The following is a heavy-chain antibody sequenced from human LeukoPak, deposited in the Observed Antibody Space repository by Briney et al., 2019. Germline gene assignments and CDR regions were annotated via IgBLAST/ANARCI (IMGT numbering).Heavy chain of an antibody. CDR2: LYYSGST. CDR3: ARAGYSRWFDP. CDR1: GGSISSSTYY. Sequence: SETLSLTCTVSGGSISSSTYYWGWIRQPPGKGLEWIGSLYYSGSTYYNPSLKSRVTISVDTPKNQFSLKLSSVTAADTAVYYCARAGYSRWFDPWGQGALVTVSS. V-gene: IGHV4-39*07. D-gene: IGHD6-13*01. J-gene: IGHJ5*02.